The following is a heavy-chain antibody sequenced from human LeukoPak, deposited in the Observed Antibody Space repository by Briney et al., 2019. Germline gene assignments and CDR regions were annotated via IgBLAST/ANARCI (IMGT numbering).Heavy chain of an antibody. CDR3: TRTVNSASDF. CDR2: ISWNSGTI. Sequence: GGSLRLSCAGSGFIFNNYAMHWVRQPPGKGLEWVSGISWNSGTIDYADSVKGRFTISRDNAKTSLFLQMNSLRIDDTAMYYCTRTVNSASDFWGQGTLVTVSS. CDR1: GFIFNNYA. V-gene: IGHV3-9*01. J-gene: IGHJ4*02. D-gene: IGHD4-23*01.